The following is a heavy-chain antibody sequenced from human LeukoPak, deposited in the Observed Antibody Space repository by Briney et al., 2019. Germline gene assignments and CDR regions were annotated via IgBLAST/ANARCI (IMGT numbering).Heavy chain of an antibody. CDR2: ISSSSSYI. D-gene: IGHD3-3*01. CDR3: ARDTGGENYDFWSGYYGKYYYYYYMDV. V-gene: IGHV3-21*01. Sequence: GGSLRLSCVASGFTFSSYSMNWVRQAPGKGLEWVSSISSSSSYIYYADSVKGRFTISRDNAKNSLYLQMNSLRAEDTAVYYCARDTGGENYDFWSGYYGKYYYYYYMDVRGKGTTVTVSS. J-gene: IGHJ6*03. CDR1: GFTFSSYS.